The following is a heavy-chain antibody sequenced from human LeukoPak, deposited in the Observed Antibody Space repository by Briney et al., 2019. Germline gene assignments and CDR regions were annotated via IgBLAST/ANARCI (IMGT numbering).Heavy chain of an antibody. J-gene: IGHJ4*02. D-gene: IGHD5-24*01. CDR1: GFTFSSYG. CDR2: IRSKAYGGTT. CDR3: TRDPSRDGYNLAVSGFDY. Sequence: GGSLRLSCAASGFTFSSYGMHWVRQAPGKGLEWVGFIRSKAYGGTTEYAASVKGRFTISRDDSKSIAYLQMNSLKTEDTAVYYCTRDPSRDGYNLAVSGFDYWGQGTLVTVSS. V-gene: IGHV3-49*04.